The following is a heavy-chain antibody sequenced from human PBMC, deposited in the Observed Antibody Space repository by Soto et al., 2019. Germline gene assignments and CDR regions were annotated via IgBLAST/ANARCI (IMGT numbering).Heavy chain of an antibody. J-gene: IGHJ6*02. D-gene: IGHD6-6*01. Sequence: GGSLRLSCAASGYTFSSYAMSWVRQAPGKGLEWVSAISGSGGSTYYADSVKGRFTISRDNSKNTLYLQMNSLRAEDTAVYYCAKDKEQLVSSYYYYGMDVWGQGTTVTVSS. CDR2: ISGSGGST. CDR3: AKDKEQLVSSYYYYGMDV. CDR1: GYTFSSYA. V-gene: IGHV3-23*01.